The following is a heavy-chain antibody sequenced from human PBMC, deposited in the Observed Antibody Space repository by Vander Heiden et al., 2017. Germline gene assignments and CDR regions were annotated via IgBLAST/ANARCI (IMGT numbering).Heavy chain of an antibody. CDR2: IKSDGSST. D-gene: IGHD5-12*01. J-gene: IGHJ2*01. Sequence: EVQLVESGGGLVQPGGSLRLSCAASGFTLSNYWMHWVRQAPGKVLVWVSRIKSDGSSTYYADSVKGRFTVSRDNAKNTLYMEMNSLRVEDTAVYYCARESRATYWYFDLWGRGTLVTVSS. CDR1: GFTLSNYW. CDR3: ARESRATYWYFDL. V-gene: IGHV3-74*01.